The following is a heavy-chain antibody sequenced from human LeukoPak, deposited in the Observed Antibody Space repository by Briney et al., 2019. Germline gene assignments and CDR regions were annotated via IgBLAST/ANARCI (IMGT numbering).Heavy chain of an antibody. D-gene: IGHD6-13*01. Sequence: SQTLSLTCTVSGGSVSSSNYYWSWIRHPPGKGLEWVGFFSYNVKSDYNPSLKSRVTISVDTSKNQFSLRLSSVTAADTAIYYCARVSVAGTEPDYWGQGTQVTVSS. J-gene: IGHJ4*02. V-gene: IGHV4-61*01. CDR3: ARVSVAGTEPDY. CDR2: FSYNVKS. CDR1: GGSVSSSNYY.